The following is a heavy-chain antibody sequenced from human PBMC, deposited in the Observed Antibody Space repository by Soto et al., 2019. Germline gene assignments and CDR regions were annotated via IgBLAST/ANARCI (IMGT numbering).Heavy chain of an antibody. CDR2: IYYSGST. Sequence: QLQLQESGPGLVKPSETLSLTCTVSGGSISSSSYYWGWIRQPPGKGLEWIGSIYYSGSTYYNPSLKSRVTISVDTSKNQFSLKLSSVTAADTAVYYCARRGYDFWSGYSVRGMDVWGQGTTVTVSS. CDR3: ARRGYDFWSGYSVRGMDV. CDR1: GGSISSSSYY. V-gene: IGHV4-39*01. D-gene: IGHD3-3*01. J-gene: IGHJ6*02.